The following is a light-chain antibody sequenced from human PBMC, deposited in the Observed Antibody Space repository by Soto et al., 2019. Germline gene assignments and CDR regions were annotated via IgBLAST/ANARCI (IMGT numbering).Light chain of an antibody. CDR2: EVS. J-gene: IGLJ2*01. Sequence: QSALTQPPSVSGSPGQSVTISCTGTSSDVGSYNRVSWYQQPPGTAPKLMIYEVSYRPSGVPDRFSGSKSGNTASLTISGLQPEDEADYYCSSYTTSSTLVFGGGTKVTVL. V-gene: IGLV2-18*02. CDR1: SSDVGSYNR. CDR3: SSYTTSSTLV.